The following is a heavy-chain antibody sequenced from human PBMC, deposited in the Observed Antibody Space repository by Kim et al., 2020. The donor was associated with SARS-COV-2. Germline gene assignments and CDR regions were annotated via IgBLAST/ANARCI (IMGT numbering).Heavy chain of an antibody. D-gene: IGHD3-10*01. V-gene: IGHV4-59*01. J-gene: IGHJ6*02. CDR3: ARVLVRGNNYYYYGMDV. Sequence: SETLSLTCTVSGGSISSYYWSWIRQPPGKGLEWIGYIYYSGSTNYNPSLKSRVTISVDTSKNQFSLKLSSVTAADTAVYYCARVLVRGNNYYYYGMDVWGQGTTVTVSS. CDR1: GGSISSYY. CDR2: IYYSGST.